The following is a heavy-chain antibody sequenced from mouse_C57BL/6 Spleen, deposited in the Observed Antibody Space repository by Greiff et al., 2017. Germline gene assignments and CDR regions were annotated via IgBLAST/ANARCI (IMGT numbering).Heavy chain of an antibody. CDR1: GYTFTSYW. J-gene: IGHJ2*01. CDR3: ALIYDGYYSFFDY. CDR2: IYPGSGST. D-gene: IGHD2-3*01. V-gene: IGHV1-55*01. Sequence: VKLQESGAELVKPGASVKMSCKASGYTFTSYWITWVKQRPGQGLEWIGDIYPGSGSTNYNEKFKSKATLTVDTSSSTAYMQLSSLTSEDSAVYYCALIYDGYYSFFDYWGQGTTLTVSS.